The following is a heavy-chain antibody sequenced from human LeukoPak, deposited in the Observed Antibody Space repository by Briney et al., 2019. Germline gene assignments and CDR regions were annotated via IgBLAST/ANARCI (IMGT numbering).Heavy chain of an antibody. CDR2: INGDGSST. CDR3: ARDGYSSSFYFDY. Sequence: PGGSLRLSCAAFGFTFSSYWMHWVRQAPGKGLVWVSRINGDGSSTSYADSVEGRFTISRDNAKNTLYLQLNSLRAEDTAVYYCARDGYSSSFYFDYWGQGTLVTVSS. V-gene: IGHV3-74*01. J-gene: IGHJ4*02. CDR1: GFTFSSYW. D-gene: IGHD6-6*01.